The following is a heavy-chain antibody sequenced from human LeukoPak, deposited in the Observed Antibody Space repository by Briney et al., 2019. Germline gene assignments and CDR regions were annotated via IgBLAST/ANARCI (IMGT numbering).Heavy chain of an antibody. Sequence: SVKVSCKASGGTFSSYTISWVRQAPGQGLEWMGRIIPILGIANYAQKFQGRVTITADKSTSTAYMELSSLRSEDTAVYYCAREGSSWYYFDYWGQGTLVTVSS. D-gene: IGHD6-13*01. V-gene: IGHV1-69*04. CDR3: AREGSSWYYFDY. CDR1: GGTFSSYT. J-gene: IGHJ4*02. CDR2: IIPILGIA.